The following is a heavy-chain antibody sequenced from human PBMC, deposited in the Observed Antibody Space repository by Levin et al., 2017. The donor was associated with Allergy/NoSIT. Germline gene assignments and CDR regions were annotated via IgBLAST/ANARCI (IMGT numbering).Heavy chain of an antibody. J-gene: IGHJ4*02. D-gene: IGHD6-19*01. V-gene: IGHV3-23*01. CDR1: GFTFSNYA. CDR3: AKDRPKSGWFFDD. Sequence: GGSLRLSCTVSGFTFSNYAITWVRQAPGKGLEWVAAITGSGGTSNYADSVKGRFTISRDNSKNTLYLQMDSLRAEDTAIYYCAKDRPKSGWFFDDWGQGTLVTVSS. CDR2: ITGSGGTS.